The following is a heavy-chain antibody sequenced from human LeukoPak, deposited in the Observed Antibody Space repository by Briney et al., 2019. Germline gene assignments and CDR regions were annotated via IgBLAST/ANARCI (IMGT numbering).Heavy chain of an antibody. CDR2: IYTSGST. CDR3: ASEAYYYDSSGYYKY. D-gene: IGHD3-22*01. CDR1: GGSISSYY. J-gene: IGHJ4*02. V-gene: IGHV4-4*07. Sequence: SQTLSLTCTLSGGSISSYYWSWIRQPAGKGLEWIGRIYTSGSTNYNPSLKSRVTMSVDTSKNQFSLKLSSVTAADTAVYYCASEAYYYDSSGYYKYWGQGTLVTVSS.